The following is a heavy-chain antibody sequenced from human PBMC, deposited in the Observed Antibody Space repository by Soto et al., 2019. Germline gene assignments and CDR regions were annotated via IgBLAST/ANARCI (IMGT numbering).Heavy chain of an antibody. CDR3: ARVGIVGATIPDY. CDR1: GFPFSSYE. CDR2: ITSSGSTI. V-gene: IGHV3-48*03. D-gene: IGHD1-26*01. Sequence: PGGSLRLSCAASGFPFSSYEMNWVRQAPGKGLEWVSYITSSGSTIYSADSVQGRFTISRDNAKNSLYLQMNSLRAEDTAVYYCARVGIVGATIPDYWGQGTLVTVS. J-gene: IGHJ4*02.